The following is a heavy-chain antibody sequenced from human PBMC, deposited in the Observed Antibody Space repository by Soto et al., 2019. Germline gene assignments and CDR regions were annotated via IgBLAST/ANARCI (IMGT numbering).Heavy chain of an antibody. D-gene: IGHD3-10*01. CDR2: ISAYNGNT. CDR1: GYTFTSYG. J-gene: IGHJ4*02. CDR3: ARDALRLSPVGKPGDY. Sequence: QVQLVQSGAEVKKHGASVKVSCKASGYTFTSYGISWVRQAPGQGLVWMGWISAYNGNTNYAQKLQGRVTMTTNTSTRTAYMELRSLRSDDTAVYYCARDALRLSPVGKPGDYWGQGTLVTVSS. V-gene: IGHV1-18*04.